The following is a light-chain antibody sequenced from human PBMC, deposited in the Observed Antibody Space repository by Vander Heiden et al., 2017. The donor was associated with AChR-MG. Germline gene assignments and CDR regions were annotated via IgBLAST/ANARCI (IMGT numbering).Light chain of an antibody. Sequence: DIQMTQSPSSVSASVGDRVTITCRASEDINRWLVWYQQKPGGAPNLLIYAASTLHSGVPSRFSGSGSGTDFTLTITSLQPEDFATYYCQQAHVWPITFGQGTRLVIK. CDR1: EDINRW. J-gene: IGKJ5*01. CDR2: AAS. CDR3: QQAHVWPIT. V-gene: IGKV1-12*01.